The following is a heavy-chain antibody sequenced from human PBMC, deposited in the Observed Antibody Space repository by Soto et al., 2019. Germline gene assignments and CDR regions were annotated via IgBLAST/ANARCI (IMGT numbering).Heavy chain of an antibody. CDR1: GGTFSSYA. Sequence: QVQLVQSGAEVKKPGSSVKVSCKASGGTFSSYAISWVRQAPGQGLEWMGGIIPIFGTANYAQKFQGRVTITADESPSTAYRELSSLRSEDTAVYYCARARLCGGDCYLNYYGMDVWGQGNTVTVSS. V-gene: IGHV1-69*01. CDR3: ARARLCGGDCYLNYYGMDV. D-gene: IGHD2-21*02. CDR2: IIPIFGTA. J-gene: IGHJ6*02.